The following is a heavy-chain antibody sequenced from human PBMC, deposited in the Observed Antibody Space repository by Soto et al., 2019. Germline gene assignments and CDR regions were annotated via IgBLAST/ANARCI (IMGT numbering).Heavy chain of an antibody. CDR3: AIPHYDILTGRDIYYGMDV. Sequence: ASVNVSCKASGYAFTSYGISWVRQAPGQGLEWMGWISAYNGNTNYAQKLQGRVTMTTDTSTSTAYMELRSLRSDDTAVYYCAIPHYDILTGRDIYYGMDVWGQGTTVTVSS. CDR1: GYAFTSYG. CDR2: ISAYNGNT. J-gene: IGHJ6*02. V-gene: IGHV1-18*01. D-gene: IGHD3-9*01.